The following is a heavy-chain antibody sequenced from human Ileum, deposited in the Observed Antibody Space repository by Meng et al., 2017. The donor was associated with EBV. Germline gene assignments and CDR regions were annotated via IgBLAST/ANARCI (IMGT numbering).Heavy chain of an antibody. J-gene: IGHJ4*02. CDR1: GYTFTNDG. Sequence: QAQLVQSGXEVKKXXXSVTVSCKASGYTFTNDGITWVRQAPGQGLEWMGWISAYNGNTNYAQTLQGRLTMTTDTSTSTAYMELRSLRSDDTAVYYCARVEVGMTSGDYWGQGTLGTVAS. CDR3: ARVEVGMTSGDY. V-gene: IGHV1-18*01. CDR2: ISAYNGNT. D-gene: IGHD1-26*01.